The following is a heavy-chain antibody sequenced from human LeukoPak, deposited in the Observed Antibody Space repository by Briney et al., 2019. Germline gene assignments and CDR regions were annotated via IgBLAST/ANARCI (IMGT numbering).Heavy chain of an antibody. CDR3: AKDLGGSATTV. CDR2: ISWSGDRM. J-gene: IGHJ4*02. Sequence: PGRSLRLYCATSGFTFEDHVMHWVRQAPGNGLGWVSSISWSGDRMGYADAVKGRFTISRDNAKNSLFLQMNSLRVEDTALYYCAKDLGGSATTVWGQGTLVTVSS. V-gene: IGHV3-9*01. CDR1: GFTFEDHV. D-gene: IGHD2-2*01.